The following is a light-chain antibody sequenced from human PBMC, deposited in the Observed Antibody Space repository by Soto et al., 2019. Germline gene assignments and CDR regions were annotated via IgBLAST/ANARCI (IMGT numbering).Light chain of an antibody. CDR1: SVGGYNY. Sequence: QSVLTQPPSASGSPGQSVTISCTGTSVGGYNYVSWYQQYPGQAPKLILFDVSKRPSGVPDRFSGSKSGNTASLTVSGLQPEDEADYYCSSYAGNDILIFGGGTKLTVL. V-gene: IGLV2-8*01. CDR2: DVS. J-gene: IGLJ2*01. CDR3: SSYAGNDILI.